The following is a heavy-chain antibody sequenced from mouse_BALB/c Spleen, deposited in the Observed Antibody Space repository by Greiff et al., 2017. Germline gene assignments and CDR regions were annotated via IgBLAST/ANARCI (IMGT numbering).Heavy chain of an antibody. J-gene: IGHJ2*01. CDR2: ISYSGST. CDR1: GYSITSDYA. CDR3: ARWGYYGCFDY. V-gene: IGHV3-2*02. D-gene: IGHD1-1*01. Sequence: DVQLQESGPGLVKPSQSLSLTCTVTGYSITSDYAWNWIRQFPGNKLEWMGYISYSGSTSYNPSLKSRISITRDTSKNQFFLQLNSVTTEDTATYYCARWGYYGCFDYWGQGTTLTVSS.